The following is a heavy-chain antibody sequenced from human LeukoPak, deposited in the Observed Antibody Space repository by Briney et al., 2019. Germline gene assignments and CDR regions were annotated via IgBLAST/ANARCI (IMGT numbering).Heavy chain of an antibody. D-gene: IGHD3-22*01. CDR3: AKIRAISHTSGYYPYDY. CDR1: GFTFSDYY. V-gene: IGHV3-11*01. CDR2: ISRSASTI. Sequence: PGGSLRLSCAASGFTFSDYYMSWIRQAPGKGLEWVSYISRSASTIYYADSVKGRFTISRDTSKNTVFLQMNSLRAEDTAVYYCAKIRAISHTSGYYPYDYWGQGTLSPSPQ. J-gene: IGHJ4*02.